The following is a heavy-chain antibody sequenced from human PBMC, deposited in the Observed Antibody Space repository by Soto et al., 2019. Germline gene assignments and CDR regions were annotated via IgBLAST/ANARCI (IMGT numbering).Heavy chain of an antibody. J-gene: IGHJ4*02. CDR1: GGSVSSGSYY. Sequence: SETLSLTCTVSGGSVSSGSYYWSWIRQPPGKGLEWIGYIYYSGSTNYNPSLKSRVTISVDTSKNQFSLKLSSVTAADTAVYYCARDAYYDSSGYYLRGPSVIWGQGTLVTVSS. CDR2: IYYSGST. CDR3: ARDAYYDSSGYYLRGPSVI. V-gene: IGHV4-61*01. D-gene: IGHD3-22*01.